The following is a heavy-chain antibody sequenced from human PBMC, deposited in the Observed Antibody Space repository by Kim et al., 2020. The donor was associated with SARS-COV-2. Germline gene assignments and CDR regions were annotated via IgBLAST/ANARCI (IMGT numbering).Heavy chain of an antibody. V-gene: IGHV6-1*01. D-gene: IGHD2-8*01. J-gene: IGHJ6*02. Sequence: SVKSRITINPDTAKNQFALQLNSVTPEDTAVYYCARELLMVYYYYGMDVWGQGATVTVSS. CDR3: ARELLMVYYYYGMDV.